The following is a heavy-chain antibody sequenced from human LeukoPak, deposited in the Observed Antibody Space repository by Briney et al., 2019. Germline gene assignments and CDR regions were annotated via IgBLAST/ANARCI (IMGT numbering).Heavy chain of an antibody. V-gene: IGHV3-7*01. D-gene: IGHD2-15*01. CDR3: ACSFYYYYYMDV. CDR2: IEQDGSEK. Sequence: GGSLRLSCAASGFTFSSYWLSWVRQAPGKGLEWVANIEQDGSEKNYVDSVKGRFTISRDNAKNSLYLQISSLRAEDTAVYYCACSFYYYYYMDVWGKGTTFTVSS. J-gene: IGHJ6*03. CDR1: GFTFSSYW.